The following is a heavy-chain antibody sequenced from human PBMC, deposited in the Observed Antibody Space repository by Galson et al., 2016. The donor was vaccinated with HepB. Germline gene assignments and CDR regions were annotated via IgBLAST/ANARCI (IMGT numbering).Heavy chain of an antibody. CDR1: GGSISSSSYY. CDR3: ARHLKIQLWLRGNWFDP. J-gene: IGHJ5*02. CDR2: IYYSGST. V-gene: IGHV4-39*01. D-gene: IGHD5-18*01. Sequence: SETLSLTCTVSGGSISSSSYYWGWIRQPPGKGLEWIGSIYYSGSTYYNPSLKSRVTISVDTSKNQFSLKLSSVTAADTAVYYCARHLKIQLWLRGNWFDPRGQGTLVTVSS.